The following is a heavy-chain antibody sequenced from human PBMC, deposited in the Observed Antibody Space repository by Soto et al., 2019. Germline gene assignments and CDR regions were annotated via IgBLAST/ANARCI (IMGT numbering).Heavy chain of an antibody. CDR1: GGSLTNYF. V-gene: IGHV4-59*01. J-gene: IGHJ3*01. CDR2: IRYSGKT. Sequence: QVQLQESGPGLVEPSETLSLTCTVSGGSLTNYFWTWIRQSPGKGLEWIAYIRYSGKTDYNPSLKSRDTISLDSPKNQFSLKLPSVTAADTARYCWARFPYTVVTPFDLWGQGTMVIVSS. D-gene: IGHD2-21*02. CDR3: ARFPYTVVTPFDL.